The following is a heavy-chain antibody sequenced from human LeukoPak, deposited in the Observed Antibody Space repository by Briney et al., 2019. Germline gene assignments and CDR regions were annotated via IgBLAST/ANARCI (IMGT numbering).Heavy chain of an antibody. V-gene: IGHV4-34*01. Sequence: PSETLSLTCAVYGGSFSGYYWSWIRQPPGKGLEWIGEINHSGSTNYNPSLKSRVTISVDTSKNHFSLKLSSVTAADTAVYYCARGTSTYYDSSGYYPYWGQGTLVTVSS. D-gene: IGHD3-22*01. CDR3: ARGTSTYYDSSGYYPY. J-gene: IGHJ4*02. CDR1: GGSFSGYY. CDR2: INHSGST.